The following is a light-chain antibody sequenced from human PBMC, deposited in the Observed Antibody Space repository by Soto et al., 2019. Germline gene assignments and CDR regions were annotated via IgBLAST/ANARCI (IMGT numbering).Light chain of an antibody. CDR3: QQYGSSPLT. CDR1: QSLSTS. CDR2: GAS. V-gene: IGKV3-20*01. J-gene: IGKJ4*01. Sequence: EIVLTQSPGTLSLSPGDRATLSCRASQSLSTSLAWYQQKPGQAPRVVIYGASSRATGIPDRFSGSGSGTVFTLIIDRLEPEDFAVYYCQQYGSSPLTFGGGTTVEIK.